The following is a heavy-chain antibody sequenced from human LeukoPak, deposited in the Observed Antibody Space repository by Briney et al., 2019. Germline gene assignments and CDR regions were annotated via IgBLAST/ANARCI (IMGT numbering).Heavy chain of an antibody. V-gene: IGHV7-4-1*02. CDR2: INTDTGNP. Sequence: ASVKVSCKASGYTFINYAINWVRQAPGQGLEWMGWINTDTGNPTYAQGFTGRFVFSLDTSVSTAYLQISSLKAEDTAVYYCARCRYCSGGKCYGDYWGQGTLVSVSS. CDR3: ARCRYCSGGKCYGDY. CDR1: GYTFINYA. J-gene: IGHJ4*02. D-gene: IGHD2-15*01.